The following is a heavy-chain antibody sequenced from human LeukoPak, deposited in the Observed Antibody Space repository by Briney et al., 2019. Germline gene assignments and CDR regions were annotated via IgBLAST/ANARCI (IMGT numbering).Heavy chain of an antibody. D-gene: IGHD3-10*01. CDR2: INPNSGGT. J-gene: IGHJ4*02. Sequence: ASVKVSCKASGYTFTGYYMHWVRQAPGQGLEWMGRINPNSGGTNYAQKFQGRVTMTRDTSISTAYMELSRLRSDDTAEYYCARDLYYYGSGSYYFDYWGQGTLVTVS. CDR1: GYTFTGYY. V-gene: IGHV1-2*06. CDR3: ARDLYYYGSGSYYFDY.